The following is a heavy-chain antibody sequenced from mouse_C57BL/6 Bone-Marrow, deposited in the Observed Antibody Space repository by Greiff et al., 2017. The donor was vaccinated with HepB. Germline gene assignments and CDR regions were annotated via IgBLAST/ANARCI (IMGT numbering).Heavy chain of an antibody. D-gene: IGHD2-5*01. CDR3: SRKIYYSNLYAMDY. V-gene: IGHV1-18*01. J-gene: IGHJ4*01. CDR1: GYTFTDYN. CDR2: INPNNGGT. Sequence: EVQVVESGPELVKPGASVKIPCKASGYTFTDYNMDWVKQSHGKSLEWIGDINPNNGGTIYNQKFKGKATLTVDKSSSTAYMELRSLTSEDTAVYYCSRKIYYSNLYAMDYWGQGTSVTVSS.